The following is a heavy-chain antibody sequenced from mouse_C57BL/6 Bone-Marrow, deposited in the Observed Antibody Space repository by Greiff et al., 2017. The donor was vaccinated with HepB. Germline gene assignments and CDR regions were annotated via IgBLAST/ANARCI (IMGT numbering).Heavy chain of an antibody. Sequence: VKLEESGPGLVQPSQSLSITCTVSGFSLTSYGVHWVRQSPGKGLEWLGVIWRGGSTDYNAAFMSRLSITKDNSKSQVFFKMNSLQADDTAIYYCAKKGLGWYFDVWGTGTTVTVSS. J-gene: IGHJ1*03. CDR2: IWRGGST. CDR1: GFSLTSYG. V-gene: IGHV2-5*01. D-gene: IGHD4-1*01. CDR3: AKKGLGWYFDV.